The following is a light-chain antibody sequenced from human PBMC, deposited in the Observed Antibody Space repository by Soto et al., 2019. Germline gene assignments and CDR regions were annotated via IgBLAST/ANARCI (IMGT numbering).Light chain of an antibody. J-gene: IGLJ2*01. CDR1: SSDVGGYNY. Sequence: QSALTQPPSASGSPGQSVTISCTGTSSDVGGYNYVSWYQQHPDKAPKLMIYEVTKRPSGVPDRFSGSKSGNTASLTVSGLQPEDEADYYCSSYAGSNNLVVFGGGTKLTVL. V-gene: IGLV2-8*01. CDR2: EVT. CDR3: SSYAGSNNLVV.